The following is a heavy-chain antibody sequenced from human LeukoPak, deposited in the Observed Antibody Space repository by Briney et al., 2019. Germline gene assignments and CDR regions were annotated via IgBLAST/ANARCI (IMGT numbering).Heavy chain of an antibody. CDR3: AREMATITFDY. V-gene: IGHV1-69*05. J-gene: IGHJ4*02. CDR1: GGTFSSYA. CDR2: IIPIFGTA. D-gene: IGHD5-24*01. Sequence: ASVKVSCKASGGTFSSYAISWVRQAPGQELEWMGRIIPIFGTANYAQKFQGRVTITTDESTSTAYMELSSLRSEDTAVYYCAREMATITFDYWGQGTLVTVSS.